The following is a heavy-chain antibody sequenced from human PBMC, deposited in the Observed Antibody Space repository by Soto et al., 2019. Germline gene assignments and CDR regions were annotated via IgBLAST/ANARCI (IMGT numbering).Heavy chain of an antibody. Sequence: ASVKVSCKASGYTFRNYGITWVRQAPGQGLEWMGGISAYNGATNHAQKLQGRVTMTTDTSTSTAYMELRSLRSDDTAVYYCARDYDYVWGSYRLDYWGQGTLVTVSS. J-gene: IGHJ4*02. CDR3: ARDYDYVWGSYRLDY. D-gene: IGHD3-16*02. V-gene: IGHV1-18*01. CDR2: ISAYNGAT. CDR1: GYTFRNYG.